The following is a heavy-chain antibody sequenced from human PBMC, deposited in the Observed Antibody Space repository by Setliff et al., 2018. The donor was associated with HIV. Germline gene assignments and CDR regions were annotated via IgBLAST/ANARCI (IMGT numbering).Heavy chain of an antibody. Sequence: SETLSLTCAVYDGSFSGYYWSWIRQPPGKGLEWIGEIDHSGSTNYNPSLRSRVIMSMDTSKNQFSLKLSSVTAADTAVYYCARVGLRFKYTFDYWGQGMLVTVSS. CDR2: IDHSGST. CDR3: ARVGLRFKYTFDY. V-gene: IGHV4-34*01. CDR1: DGSFSGYY. J-gene: IGHJ4*02. D-gene: IGHD5-12*01.